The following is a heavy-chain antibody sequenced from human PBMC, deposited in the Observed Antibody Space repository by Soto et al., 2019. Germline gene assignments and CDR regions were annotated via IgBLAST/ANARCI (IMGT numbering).Heavy chain of an antibody. CDR3: ASYLGPRIVVVPAAIEDYYYYGMDV. J-gene: IGHJ6*02. Sequence: SVKVSCKASGGTFSSYAISWVRQAPGQGLEWVGGIIPIFGTANYAQKFQGRVTITADESTSTAYMELSSLRSEDTAVYYCASYLGPRIVVVPAAIEDYYYYGMDVWGQGTTVTVSS. V-gene: IGHV1-69*13. D-gene: IGHD2-2*02. CDR1: GGTFSSYA. CDR2: IIPIFGTA.